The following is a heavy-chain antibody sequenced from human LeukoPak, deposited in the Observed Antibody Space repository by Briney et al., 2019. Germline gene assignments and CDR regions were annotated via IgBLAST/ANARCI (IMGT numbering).Heavy chain of an antibody. Sequence: GGSLRLSCAASGFTFSSSGMHWVRQAPGKGLEWVAVISYDGSNKYYADSVKGRFTISRDNSKNTLYLQMNSLRAEDTAVYYCAKGDQGPTGYYYYGLDVWGQGTTVTVSS. D-gene: IGHD2-21*01. J-gene: IGHJ6*02. CDR1: GFTFSSSG. V-gene: IGHV3-30*18. CDR3: AKGDQGPTGYYYYGLDV. CDR2: ISYDGSNK.